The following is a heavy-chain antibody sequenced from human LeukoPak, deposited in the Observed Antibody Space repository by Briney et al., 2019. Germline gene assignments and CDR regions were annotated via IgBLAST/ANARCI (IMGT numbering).Heavy chain of an antibody. Sequence: PGGSLILSCAASGFTFDDYGMSWVRQAPGKVLEMVYGKHWNGGSTGYADSVKGRFTISRDNAKNSMYLQMNSLRAEDTALYYCARGRNSYGLYYYYYYMDVWGKGTTVTVSS. D-gene: IGHD5-18*01. CDR3: ARGRNSYGLYYYYYYMDV. V-gene: IGHV3-20*04. J-gene: IGHJ6*03. CDR2: KHWNGGST. CDR1: GFTFDDYG.